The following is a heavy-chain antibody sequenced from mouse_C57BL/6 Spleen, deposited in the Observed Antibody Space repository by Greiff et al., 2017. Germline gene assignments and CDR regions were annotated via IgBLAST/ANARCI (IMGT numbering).Heavy chain of an antibody. CDR2: IHPNSGST. CDR1: GYTFTSYW. J-gene: IGHJ2*01. V-gene: IGHV1-64*01. CDR3: ASAWITTVAADY. Sequence: VQLQQPGAELVKPGASVKLSCKASGYTFTSYWMHWVKQRPGQGLEWIGMIHPNSGSTNYNEKFKSKATLTVDKSSSTAYMQLSSLTSEDSAVYYCASAWITTVAADYWGQGTTLTVSS. D-gene: IGHD1-1*01.